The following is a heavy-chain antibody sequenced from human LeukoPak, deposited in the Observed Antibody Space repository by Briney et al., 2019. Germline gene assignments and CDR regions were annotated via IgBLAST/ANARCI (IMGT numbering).Heavy chain of an antibody. Sequence: ASVKVSCKASGYTFTGYYMHWVRQAPGQGLEWMGWINPNSGGTNYAQKFQGRVTMTMDTSISTAYMELSRLRSDDTAVYYCARDSGERGSGSYLIAYWGQGTLVTVSS. CDR1: GYTFTGYY. J-gene: IGHJ4*02. CDR3: ARDSGERGSGSYLIAY. V-gene: IGHV1-2*02. D-gene: IGHD3-10*01. CDR2: INPNSGGT.